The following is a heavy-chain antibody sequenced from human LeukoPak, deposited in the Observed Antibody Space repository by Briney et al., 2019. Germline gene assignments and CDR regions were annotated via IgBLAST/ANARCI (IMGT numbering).Heavy chain of an antibody. J-gene: IGHJ1*01. CDR1: GGSISSISYY. CDR3: ARGWRYYGSGSHEYFQH. CDR2: VHYSGST. V-gene: IGHV4-39*01. D-gene: IGHD3-10*01. Sequence: SETLSLTCTVSGGSISSISYYWGWIRQPPGKGLEWIGSVHYSGSTYYNPSLKSRVTISEDTSKNQFSLKLSSVTAADTAVYYCARGWRYYGSGSHEYFQHWGQGTLVTVSS.